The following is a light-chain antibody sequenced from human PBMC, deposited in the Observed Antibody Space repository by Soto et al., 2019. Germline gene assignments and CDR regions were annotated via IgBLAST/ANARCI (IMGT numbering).Light chain of an antibody. CDR1: QGISSW. Sequence: DIQMTQSPSSVSASVGDRVTITCRASQGISSWLVWYQQKPGKAPKLLIYGASSLQSGVPSRFSGSGYGTDFTLTITSLQPDDFASYYCQQANSFPWTFGQGTKVEIK. CDR3: QQANSFPWT. V-gene: IGKV1-12*01. CDR2: GAS. J-gene: IGKJ1*01.